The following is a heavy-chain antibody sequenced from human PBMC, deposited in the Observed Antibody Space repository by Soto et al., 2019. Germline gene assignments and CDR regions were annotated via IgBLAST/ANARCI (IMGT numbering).Heavy chain of an antibody. CDR1: GDTFKNCV. Sequence: QVQVVQSGVDVRRPGSSVKVSCKASGDTFKNCVISWVRQAPGQGLEWMGGIIPLFGTTDFAQRFQGRLTITTDESTTTAAMELSRLSSEDTATYYCAAELGFGKLSVVWGQGTTVIVSS. J-gene: IGHJ6*02. CDR3: AAELGFGKLSVV. V-gene: IGHV1-69*01. CDR2: IIPLFGTT. D-gene: IGHD3-10*01.